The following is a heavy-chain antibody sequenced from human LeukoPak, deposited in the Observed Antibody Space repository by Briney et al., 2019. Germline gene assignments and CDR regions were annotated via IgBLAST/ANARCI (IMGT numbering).Heavy chain of an antibody. CDR3: AKDEAFLTGYYDY. J-gene: IGHJ4*02. Sequence: GGPLRLSCAASGFTFSSYGMHWVRQAPGKGLEWVAVISYYGSNKYYGDSVKGRFTISRDNSKNTLYLQMNSLRAEDTAVYYFAKDEAFLTGYYDYWGQGTLVTASS. CDR1: GFTFSSYG. D-gene: IGHD3-9*01. CDR2: ISYYGSNK. V-gene: IGHV3-30*18.